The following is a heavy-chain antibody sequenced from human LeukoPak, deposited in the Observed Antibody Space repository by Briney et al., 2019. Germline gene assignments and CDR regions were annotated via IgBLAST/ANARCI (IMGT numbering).Heavy chain of an antibody. Sequence: GGSLRLSCAASGFTFSSYEMNWVRQAPGKGLEWLSHISSGGTTIYYADSVKGRFTVSRDNAKNSLFLQMNSLRAKDTAVYYCARALGLDWGQGTLVTVSS. CDR1: GFTFSSYE. V-gene: IGHV3-48*03. J-gene: IGHJ4*02. D-gene: IGHD7-27*01. CDR2: ISSGGTTI. CDR3: ARALGLD.